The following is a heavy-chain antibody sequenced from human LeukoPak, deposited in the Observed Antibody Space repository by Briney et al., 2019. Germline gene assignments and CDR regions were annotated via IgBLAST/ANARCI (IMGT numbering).Heavy chain of an antibody. CDR3: ARALTMPTH. Sequence: PSETLSLTCTVSGGSVSSGSYYWSWIRQPPGKGLEWIGYIYYSGSTNYNPSLKSRVTISVDTSKNQFSLKLSSVTAADTAVYYCARALTMPTHWGQGTLVTVSS. J-gene: IGHJ4*02. V-gene: IGHV4-61*01. CDR2: IYYSGST. D-gene: IGHD2-2*01. CDR1: GGSVSSGSYY.